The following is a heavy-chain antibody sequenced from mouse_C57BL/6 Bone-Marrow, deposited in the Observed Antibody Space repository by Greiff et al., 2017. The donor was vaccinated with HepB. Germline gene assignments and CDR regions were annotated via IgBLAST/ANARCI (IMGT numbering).Heavy chain of an antibody. J-gene: IGHJ1*03. V-gene: IGHV1-15*01. Sequence: QVQLQQSGAELVRPGASVTLSCKASGYTFTDYEMHWVKQTPVHGLEWIGAIDPETGGTAYNQKFKGKAILTADKSSSTAYMELRSLTSEDSAVYYCTRGPSCVNYPWYFDVWGTGTTVTVSS. CDR2: IDPETGGT. D-gene: IGHD2-1*01. CDR3: TRGPSCVNYPWYFDV. CDR1: GYTFTDYE.